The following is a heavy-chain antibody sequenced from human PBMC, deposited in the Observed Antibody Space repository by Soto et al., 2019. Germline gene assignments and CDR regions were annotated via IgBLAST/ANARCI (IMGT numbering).Heavy chain of an antibody. J-gene: IGHJ6*02. CDR1: GYTFTSYD. Sequence: QVQLVQSGAEVKKPGASVKVSCKASGYTFTSYDINWVRQATGQGLEWMGWMNPNSGNTGYAQKFQGRVTMTRNTSISTADMELSSLGSEDTAVYYCAREGGQWLVSGMDVWGQGTTVTVSS. CDR3: AREGGQWLVSGMDV. V-gene: IGHV1-8*01. CDR2: MNPNSGNT. D-gene: IGHD6-19*01.